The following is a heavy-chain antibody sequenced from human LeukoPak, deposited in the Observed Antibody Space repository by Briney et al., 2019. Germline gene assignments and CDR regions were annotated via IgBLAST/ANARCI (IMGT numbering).Heavy chain of an antibody. Sequence: SETLSLTCTVSGGSISSYYWSWIRQPPGKGLEWIGYIYYSGSTNYNPSLKSRVTISVDTSKNQFSLKLRYVTAADTAVYCCARVTGYMVEDFFDYWGQGTLVTVSS. CDR2: IYYSGST. CDR3: ARVTGYMVEDFFDY. V-gene: IGHV4-59*01. J-gene: IGHJ4*02. CDR1: GGSISSYY. D-gene: IGHD3-9*01.